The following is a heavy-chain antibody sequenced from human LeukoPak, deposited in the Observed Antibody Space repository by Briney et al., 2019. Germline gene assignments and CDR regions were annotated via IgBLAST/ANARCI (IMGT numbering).Heavy chain of an antibody. CDR1: GFTFSSYS. J-gene: IGHJ4*02. Sequence: GGSLRLSCAASGFTFSSYSMNWVRQAPGKGLEWVSYISSSSSTIYYADSVKGRFTISRDNAKNLLYLQMNSLRAEDAAVYYCARELESVDYWGQGTLVTVSS. V-gene: IGHV3-48*01. CDR3: ARELESVDY. D-gene: IGHD1-1*01. CDR2: ISSSSSTI.